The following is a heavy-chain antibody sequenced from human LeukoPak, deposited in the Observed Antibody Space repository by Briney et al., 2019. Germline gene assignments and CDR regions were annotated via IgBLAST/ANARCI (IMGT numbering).Heavy chain of an antibody. Sequence: PGGSLRLSCAASGFTFSSYGMHWVRQAPGKGLEWVAFIRYDGSNKYYADSVKGRFTISRDNSKNTLYLQMNSLRAEDTAVYYCATYYYDSSGYYLFDYWGQGTLVTVSS. D-gene: IGHD3-22*01. CDR3: ATYYYDSSGYYLFDY. CDR2: IRYDGSNK. CDR1: GFTFSSYG. J-gene: IGHJ4*02. V-gene: IGHV3-30*02.